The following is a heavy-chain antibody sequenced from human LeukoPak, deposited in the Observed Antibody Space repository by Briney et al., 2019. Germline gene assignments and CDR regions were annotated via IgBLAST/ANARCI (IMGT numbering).Heavy chain of an antibody. CDR2: IYYSGST. J-gene: IGHJ4*02. Sequence: PSETLSLTCTVSGGSISSYYWSWIRQPPGKGLEWIGYIYYSGSTNYNPSLKSRVTISVATSKNQFSLKLSSVTAADTAVYYCAREPGGYYFDYWGQGTLVTVSS. D-gene: IGHD3-10*01. CDR1: GGSISSYY. CDR3: AREPGGYYFDY. V-gene: IGHV4-59*01.